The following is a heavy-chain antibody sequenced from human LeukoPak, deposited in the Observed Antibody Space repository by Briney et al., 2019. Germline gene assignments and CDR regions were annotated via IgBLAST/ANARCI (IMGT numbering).Heavy chain of an antibody. CDR3: AKDGGSGILY. CDR2: ISSGSSTI. D-gene: IGHD3-10*01. V-gene: IGHV3-48*04. CDR1: GFTFSIYT. Sequence: SGGSLRLSCAASGFTFSIYTMNWVRQAPGRGLEWLSSISSGSSTIYYADSVRGRFTISRDNAKNSVYLQMNSLRAEDTAIYYCAKDGGSGILYWGQGTLVTVSS. J-gene: IGHJ4*02.